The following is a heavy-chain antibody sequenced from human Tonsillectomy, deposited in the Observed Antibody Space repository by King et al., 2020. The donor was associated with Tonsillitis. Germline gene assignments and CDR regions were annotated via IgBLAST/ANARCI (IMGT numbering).Heavy chain of an antibody. CDR2: IWYDGSNN. J-gene: IGHJ4*02. Sequence: VQLVESGGGVVQPGRSLRLSCAASGFTFSNYGMHWVRQAPGKGLECVAIIWYDGSNNYYADSVKGRFIISRDNSNNTLYLQMNSLRAEDTTVYYCARDRRWDYYDSSGYYREVYYFDYWGQGTLVTVSS. CDR3: ARDRRWDYYDSSGYYREVYYFDY. D-gene: IGHD3-22*01. V-gene: IGHV3-33*08. CDR1: GFTFSNYG.